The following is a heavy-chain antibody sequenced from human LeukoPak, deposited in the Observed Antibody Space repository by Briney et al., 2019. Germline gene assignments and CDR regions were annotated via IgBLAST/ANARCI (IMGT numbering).Heavy chain of an antibody. J-gene: IGHJ3*02. CDR1: GFTVSSNY. CDR2: IYSGGST. D-gene: IGHD3-10*01. V-gene: IGHV3-66*01. CDR3: ARLGLLWFGTEGNDAFDI. Sequence: GGSLRPSCAASGFTVSSNYMSWVRQAPGKGLEWVSVIYSGGSTYYADSVKGRFTISRDNSKNTLYLQMNSLRAEDTAVYYCARLGLLWFGTEGNDAFDIWGQGTMVTVSS.